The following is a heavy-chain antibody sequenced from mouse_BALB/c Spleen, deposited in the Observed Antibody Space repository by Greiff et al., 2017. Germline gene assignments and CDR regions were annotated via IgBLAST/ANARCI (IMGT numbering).Heavy chain of an antibody. CDR2: ISSGGGST. Sequence: EVKLMESGGGLVKPGGSLKLSCAASGFAFSSYDMSWVRQTPEKRLEWVAYISSGGGSTYYPDTVKGRFTISRDNAKNTLYLQMSSLKSEDTAMYYCARNYEYYFDYWGQGTTLTVSS. CDR3: ARNYEYYFDY. D-gene: IGHD2-4*01. J-gene: IGHJ2*01. CDR1: GFAFSSYD. V-gene: IGHV5-12-1*01.